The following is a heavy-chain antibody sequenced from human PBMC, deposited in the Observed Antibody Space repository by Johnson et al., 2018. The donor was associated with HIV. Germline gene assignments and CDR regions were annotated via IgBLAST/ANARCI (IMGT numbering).Heavy chain of an antibody. Sequence: VQLVESGGGLVQPGGSLRLSCAASGFTVSSNYMSWVRQAPGKGLAWVSVIYSGGGTYYEDSVKGRFTISRDNSKNTLYLQMNSLRAEDTAVYYCARDRGAGSSGAFDIWGQGTMVTVSS. V-gene: IGHV3-66*02. CDR1: GFTVSSNY. J-gene: IGHJ3*02. D-gene: IGHD6-6*01. CDR2: IYSGGGT. CDR3: ARDRGAGSSGAFDI.